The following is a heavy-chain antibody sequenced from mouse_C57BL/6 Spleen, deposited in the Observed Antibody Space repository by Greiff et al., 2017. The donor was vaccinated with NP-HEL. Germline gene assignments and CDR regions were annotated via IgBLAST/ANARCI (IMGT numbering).Heavy chain of an antibody. CDR1: GFTFTDYY. CDR3: ASLYDYPWFAY. D-gene: IGHD2-4*01. J-gene: IGHJ3*01. Sequence: EVKLMESGGGLVQPGGSLSLSCAASGFTFTDYYMSWVRQPPGKALEWLGFIRNKANGYTTEYSASVKGRFTSSRDNSQSILYRQMNALRAEDSATYYCASLYDYPWFAYWGQGTLVTVSA. CDR2: IRNKANGYTT. V-gene: IGHV7-3*01.